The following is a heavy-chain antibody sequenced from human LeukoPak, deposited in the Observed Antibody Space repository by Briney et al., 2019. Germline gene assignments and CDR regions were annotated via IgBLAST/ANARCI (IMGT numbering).Heavy chain of an antibody. D-gene: IGHD2-2*01. CDR3: AINSIVVPAAMDFDY. CDR2: ISSSSSYT. CDR1: GFTFSDYY. J-gene: IGHJ4*02. V-gene: IGHV3-11*06. Sequence: GGSLRLSCAASGFTFSDYYMSWIRQAPGKGLEWVSYISSSSSYTNYADSVKGRFTISRDNAKNSLYLQMNSLRADDTAVYYCAINSIVVPAAMDFDYWGQGTLVTVSS.